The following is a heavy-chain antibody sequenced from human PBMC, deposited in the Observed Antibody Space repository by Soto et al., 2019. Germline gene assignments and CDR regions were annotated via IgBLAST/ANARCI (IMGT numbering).Heavy chain of an antibody. CDR2: IYYSGST. D-gene: IGHD6-13*01. J-gene: IGHJ6*03. CDR3: ARGEQQLDYYYYYYMDV. CDR1: GGSISSYY. Sequence: SETLSLTCTVSGGSISSYYWSWIRQPPGKGLEWIGYIYYSGSTNYNPSLKSRVTISVDTSKNQYSLKLSSVTAADTAVYYCARGEQQLDYYYYYYMDVWGKGTTVTVSS. V-gene: IGHV4-59*01.